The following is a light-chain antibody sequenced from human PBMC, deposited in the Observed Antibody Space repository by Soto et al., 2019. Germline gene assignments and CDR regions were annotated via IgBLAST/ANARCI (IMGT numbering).Light chain of an antibody. Sequence: EIVLTQSPATLSLSPGERATLSCRASQTVYNYLVWYQQRPGQAPRLLISDASNRATGIPARFSGSGSGTDFTLTINSLEPEDLATYFCQQRYDWPLTFGGGS. CDR1: QTVYNY. CDR3: QQRYDWPLT. V-gene: IGKV3-11*01. J-gene: IGKJ4*01. CDR2: DAS.